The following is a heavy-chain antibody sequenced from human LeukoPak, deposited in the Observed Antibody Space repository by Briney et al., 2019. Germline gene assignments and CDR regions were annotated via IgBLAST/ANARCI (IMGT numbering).Heavy chain of an antibody. Sequence: ASVKVSCKASGYTFTSYGISWVRQAPGQGLEWMGWISAYNGNTNCAQKLQGRVTMTTDTSTSTAYMELRSLRSDDTAVYYCARDFEGLGEWSHPYYMDVWGKGTTVTVSS. V-gene: IGHV1-18*01. CDR3: ARDFEGLGEWSHPYYMDV. CDR2: ISAYNGNT. CDR1: GYTFTSYG. D-gene: IGHD3-16*01. J-gene: IGHJ6*03.